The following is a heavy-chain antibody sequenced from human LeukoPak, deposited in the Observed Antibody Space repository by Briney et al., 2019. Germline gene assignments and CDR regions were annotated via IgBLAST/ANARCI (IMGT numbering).Heavy chain of an antibody. CDR3: TTKWY. Sequence: PGGSLRLSCAASGFTFSNTWMSWVRQAPGKGLEWVANILQDGSYEHYIDSMKGRFTISRDNAKNSLSLRMSSLRAEDTAVYYCTTKWYWGRGTLVTASS. J-gene: IGHJ4*02. D-gene: IGHD2-8*01. V-gene: IGHV3-7*01. CDR1: GFTFSNTW. CDR2: ILQDGSYE.